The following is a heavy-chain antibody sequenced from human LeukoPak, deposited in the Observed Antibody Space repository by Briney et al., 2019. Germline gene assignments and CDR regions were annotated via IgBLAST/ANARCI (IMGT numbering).Heavy chain of an antibody. CDR2: IYSGGST. Sequence: GGSLRLSCAASGFTVSSNYMSWVRQAPGKGLEWVSVIYSGGSTYYADSVKGRFTISRDNSKNTLYLQMNSLRAEDTAVYYCARSLGSSSSLRGFDYWGQGTLVTVSS. V-gene: IGHV3-53*01. CDR1: GFTVSSNY. CDR3: ARSLGSSSSLRGFDY. D-gene: IGHD6-13*01. J-gene: IGHJ4*02.